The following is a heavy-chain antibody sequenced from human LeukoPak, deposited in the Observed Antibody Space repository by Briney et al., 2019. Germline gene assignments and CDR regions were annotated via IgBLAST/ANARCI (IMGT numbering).Heavy chain of an antibody. CDR3: ARDHSGWYNYYFDP. V-gene: IGHV3-21*06. J-gene: IGHJ4*02. CDR2: ISSSSTYI. CDR1: GFTFSDYS. D-gene: IGHD6-19*01. Sequence: SGGSLRLSCAASGFTFSDYSMKWIRQAPGKGLEWVSSISSSSTYIYYADSVKGRFTISRDNAGNSLFLQMSSLRAEDTAVYFCARDHSGWYNYYFDPWGQGTLVTVSS.